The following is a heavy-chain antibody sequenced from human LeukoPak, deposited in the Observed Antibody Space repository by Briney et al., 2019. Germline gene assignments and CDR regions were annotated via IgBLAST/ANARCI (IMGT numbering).Heavy chain of an antibody. J-gene: IGHJ4*02. Sequence: GSLRLSCAASGFTFSSSAMSWVRQAPGKGLEWIGEIYHSGSTNYNPSLRSRVTISVDRSKNQFALKLTPVTAADTAVYYCARGQGSYGDYWGQGTLVIVSS. CDR3: ARGQGSYGDY. CDR1: GFTFSSSAM. CDR2: IYHSGST. V-gene: IGHV4-4*02. D-gene: IGHD5-18*01.